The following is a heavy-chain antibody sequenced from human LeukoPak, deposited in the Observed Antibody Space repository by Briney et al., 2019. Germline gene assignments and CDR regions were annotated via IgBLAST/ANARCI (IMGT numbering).Heavy chain of an antibody. CDR1: GGSISSTSYY. J-gene: IGHJ5*02. CDR2: IYNSGST. V-gene: IGHV4-39*01. Sequence: SETLSLTCTVSGGSISSTSYYWGWIRQPPGKGLEWIGNIYNSGSTYYNSSLKSRLTISVDTSKNQFSLKLSSVTAADTAVYYCARLRIAVAGTPNWFDPWGQGTLVTVSS. D-gene: IGHD6-19*01. CDR3: ARLRIAVAGTPNWFDP.